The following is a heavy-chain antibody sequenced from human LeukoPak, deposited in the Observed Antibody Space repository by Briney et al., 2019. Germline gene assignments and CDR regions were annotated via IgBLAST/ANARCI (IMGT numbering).Heavy chain of an antibody. CDR3: ARGGFDYYGSGRAFDF. V-gene: IGHV1-18*01. CDR1: GYSFTGYG. Sequence: GASVKVSCKASGYSFTGYGINWVRQAPGQGLEWMGWISNDNGITNYAQQFQGRVTMDTETYTSTAYMELRRLRSDDTAVYYCARGGFDYYGSGRAFDFWGQGTLVTVSS. D-gene: IGHD3-10*01. J-gene: IGHJ4*02. CDR2: ISNDNGIT.